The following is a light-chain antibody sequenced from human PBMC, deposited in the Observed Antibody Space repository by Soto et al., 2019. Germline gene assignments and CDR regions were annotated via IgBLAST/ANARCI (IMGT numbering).Light chain of an antibody. Sequence: QPVLTQPPSASASLGASVTLTCTLSSGYSNYKVDWYQQRPGKGPRFVMRVGTGGIVGSKGDGIPDRFSVLGSGLNRYLTIKNIQEEDESDYHCGADHGSGSNFVYVFGTGTRSP. J-gene: IGLJ1*01. CDR2: VGTGGIVG. CDR3: GADHGSGSNFVYV. CDR1: SGYSNYK. V-gene: IGLV9-49*01.